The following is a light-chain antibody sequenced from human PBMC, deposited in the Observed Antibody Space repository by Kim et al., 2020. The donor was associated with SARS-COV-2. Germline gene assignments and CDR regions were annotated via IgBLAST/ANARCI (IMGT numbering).Light chain of an antibody. V-gene: IGLV1-40*01. CDR1: SSNIGAGYD. CDR3: QSYDSSLNVVV. J-gene: IGLJ2*01. CDR2: RNN. Sequence: QSVLTQPPSVSGAPGQRVTISCTGSSSNIGAGYDVHWYRQLPGTAPKLLIYRNNNRPSGVPDGFSGSKSGTSASLAITGLQAEDEADYYCQSYDSSLNVVVFGGGTQLTVL.